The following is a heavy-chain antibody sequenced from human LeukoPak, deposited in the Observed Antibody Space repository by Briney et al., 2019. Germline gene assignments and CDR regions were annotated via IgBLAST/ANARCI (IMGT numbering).Heavy chain of an antibody. CDR2: ISNSGGNT. Sequence: GGSLRLSCAASGFTFSGCAMTWVRQAPGKGLEWLSSISNSGGNTYYADSVKGRFTISRDNSKNTLYLQMNSLRAEDTAVYYCAKGTTNRDYWGQGTLVTVSS. CDR3: AKGTTNRDY. J-gene: IGHJ4*02. D-gene: IGHD1-1*01. CDR1: GFTFSGCA. V-gene: IGHV3-23*01.